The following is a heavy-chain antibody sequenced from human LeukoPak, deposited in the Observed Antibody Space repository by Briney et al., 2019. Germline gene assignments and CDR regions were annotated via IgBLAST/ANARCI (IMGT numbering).Heavy chain of an antibody. V-gene: IGHV3-9*02. D-gene: IGHD1-7*01. CDR3: VKDLRLELHLATFHI. CDR1: GFTSGDYA. Sequence: PGGSLRLSCAASGFTSGDYAMHWVRQAPGKGLEWVSSISWDSSNSVYADSVKGRFSITRDNAKSSLYLHMNSLTPADTAVYYCVKDLRLELHLATFHIWGQGTMVTVS. J-gene: IGHJ3*02. CDR2: ISWDSSNS.